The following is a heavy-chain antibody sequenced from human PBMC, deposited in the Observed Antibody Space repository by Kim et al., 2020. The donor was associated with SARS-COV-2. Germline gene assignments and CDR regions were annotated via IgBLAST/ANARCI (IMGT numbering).Heavy chain of an antibody. V-gene: IGHV3-33*08. CDR1: GFTFSSYG. Sequence: GGSLRLSCAASGFTFSSYGMHWVLQAPGKGLEWVAIIYYDGSNKYYADSVKGRFTISRDNSKNTLYLQMNSLRAEDTAVYYCARDPGYSSGWYSLDFDYWGQGTLVTVSS. J-gene: IGHJ4*02. D-gene: IGHD6-19*01. CDR2: IYYDGSNK. CDR3: ARDPGYSSGWYSLDFDY.